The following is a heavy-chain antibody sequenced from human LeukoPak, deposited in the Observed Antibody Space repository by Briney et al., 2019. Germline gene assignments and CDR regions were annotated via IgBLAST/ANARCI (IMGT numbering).Heavy chain of an antibody. CDR2: INPNSGGT. Sequence: ASVKVSCKASGYTFTGYYMHRVRQAPGQGLEWMGWINPNSGGTNYAQKLQGRVTMTTDTSTSTAYMELRSLRSDDTAVYYCALGSPWSITYSIFGVVIGFDYWGQGTLVTVSS. CDR1: GYTFTGYY. D-gene: IGHD3-3*01. V-gene: IGHV1-2*02. J-gene: IGHJ4*02. CDR3: ALGSPWSITYSIFGVVIGFDY.